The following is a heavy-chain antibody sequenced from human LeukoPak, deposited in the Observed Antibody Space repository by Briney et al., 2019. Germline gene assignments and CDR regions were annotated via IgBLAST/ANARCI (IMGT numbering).Heavy chain of an antibody. CDR3: ARGRFDP. V-gene: IGHV1-8*01. J-gene: IGHJ5*02. CDR2: MNPGTGNT. Sequence: ASVKVSCKASGYTFHSYDINWVRQATGQGREWMGWMNPGTGNTGYAPRFLGRATMTRDTSTSTAYLHLSSLTSADTAVYYCARGRFDPWGQGTQVIVSS. CDR1: GYTFHSYD.